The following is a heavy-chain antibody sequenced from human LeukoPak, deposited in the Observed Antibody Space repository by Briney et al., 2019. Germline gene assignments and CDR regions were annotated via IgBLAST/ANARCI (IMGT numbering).Heavy chain of an antibody. V-gene: IGHV3-21*01. CDR3: ARDLGSTSCFDY. Sequence: PGGSLRLSCAASGFTFSSYSLNWVRQAPGKGLEWVSSISSSSSYIYCADSVRGRFTISRDNAKNSLYLQMNSLRAEDTAVYYCARDLGSTSCFDYWGQGTLVTVS. D-gene: IGHD2-2*01. CDR1: GFTFSSYS. J-gene: IGHJ4*02. CDR2: ISSSSSYI.